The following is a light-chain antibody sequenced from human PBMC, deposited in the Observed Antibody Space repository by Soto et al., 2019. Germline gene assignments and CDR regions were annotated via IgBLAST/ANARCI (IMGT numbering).Light chain of an antibody. CDR3: QQYNKWPPYT. CDR2: GAS. CDR1: QSVGTN. V-gene: IGKV3-15*01. J-gene: IGKJ2*01. Sequence: EILMPQPPDTLPVSPGEGATLSCRASQSVGTNLAWYQKKPGQAPRPLIYGASSRATGIPARFSGSGSGTEFTLTISSLQSEDFAVYYCQQYNKWPPYTFGQGTKLEIK.